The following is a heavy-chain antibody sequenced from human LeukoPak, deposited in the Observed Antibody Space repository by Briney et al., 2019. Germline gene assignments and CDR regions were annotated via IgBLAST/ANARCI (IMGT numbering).Heavy chain of an antibody. J-gene: IGHJ4*02. CDR1: GFTFTSYW. CDR3: ARVGGYCSGGSCYHRDY. V-gene: IGHV3-74*01. D-gene: IGHD2-15*01. CDR2: IYSDGTAT. Sequence: GGSLRLSCAASGFTFTSYWMHWVRQAPGKGLVWVSRIYSDGTATTYADSVKGRFTISRDNDKNTLYLQMNSLRDEDTAVYYCARVGGYCSGGSCYHRDYWGQGTLVTVSS.